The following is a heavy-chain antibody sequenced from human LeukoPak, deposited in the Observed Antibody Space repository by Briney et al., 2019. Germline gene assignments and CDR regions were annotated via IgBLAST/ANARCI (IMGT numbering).Heavy chain of an antibody. D-gene: IGHD3-10*01. J-gene: IGHJ4*02. V-gene: IGHV3-21*01. Sequence: GGSLRLSCAASGFTFSSYSMNWVRQAPGEGLEWVSSISSSSYIYYADSVKGRFTISRDNAKNSLYLQMNSLRAEDTAVYYCARVVTMVRGAADHYFDYWAREPWSPSPQ. CDR2: ISSSSYI. CDR3: ARVVTMVRGAADHYFDY. CDR1: GFTFSSYS.